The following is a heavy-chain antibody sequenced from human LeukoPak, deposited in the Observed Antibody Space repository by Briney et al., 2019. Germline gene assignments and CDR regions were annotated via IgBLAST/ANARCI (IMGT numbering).Heavy chain of an antibody. Sequence: GGSPRLSCAASGFTFSNAWMSWVRQAPGKGLEWVGRIKSKTDGGTTDYAAPVKGRFTISRDDSKNTLYLQMNSLKTEDTAVYYCTYYYDFWSGYYTGGTPADYWGQGTLVTVSS. CDR1: GFTFSNAW. D-gene: IGHD3-3*01. V-gene: IGHV3-15*01. CDR2: IKSKTDGGTT. CDR3: TYYYDFWSGYYTGGTPADY. J-gene: IGHJ4*02.